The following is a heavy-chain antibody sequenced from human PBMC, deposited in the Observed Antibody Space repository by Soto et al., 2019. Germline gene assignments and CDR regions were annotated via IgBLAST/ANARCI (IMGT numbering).Heavy chain of an antibody. CDR1: GFTFSSYW. Sequence: GGSLRLSCAASGFTFSSYWMSWVRQAPGKGLEWVANIKQDGSEKYYVDSVKGRFTISRDNAKNSLYLQMNSLRAEDTAVYYCARVYTLPLRYFDLWGRGTLVTVSS. J-gene: IGHJ2*01. CDR3: ARVYTLPLRYFDL. CDR2: IKQDGSEK. D-gene: IGHD1-26*01. V-gene: IGHV3-7*01.